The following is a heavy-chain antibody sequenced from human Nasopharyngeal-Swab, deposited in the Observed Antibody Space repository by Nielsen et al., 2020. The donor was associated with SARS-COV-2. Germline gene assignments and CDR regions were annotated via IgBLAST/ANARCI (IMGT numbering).Heavy chain of an antibody. CDR1: GFTFSSYG. J-gene: IGHJ4*02. D-gene: IGHD6-19*01. CDR3: ARDKERAGYSSGWYGL. CDR2: ICYDGSNK. Sequence: GGSLRLSCAAFGFTFSSYGMHWVRQAPGKGLEWVAVICYDGSNKYYADSVKGRFTISRDNSKNTLYLQMNSLRAEDTAVYYCARDKERAGYSSGWYGLGGQGTLVTVSS. V-gene: IGHV3-33*01.